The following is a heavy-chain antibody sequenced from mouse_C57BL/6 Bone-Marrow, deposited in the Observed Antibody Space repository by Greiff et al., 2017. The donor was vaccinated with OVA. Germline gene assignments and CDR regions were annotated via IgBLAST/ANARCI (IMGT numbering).Heavy chain of an antibody. Sequence: VQLQQSGPELVKPGASVKISCKASGYTFTDYYMNWVKQSHGKSLEWIGDINPNNGGTSYNQKFKGKATLTVDKSSSTAYMELRSLTSEDSAVYYCARTPSDYWGQGTTLTVSS. J-gene: IGHJ2*01. CDR2: INPNNGGT. CDR3: ARTPSDY. CDR1: GYTFTDYY. V-gene: IGHV1-26*01.